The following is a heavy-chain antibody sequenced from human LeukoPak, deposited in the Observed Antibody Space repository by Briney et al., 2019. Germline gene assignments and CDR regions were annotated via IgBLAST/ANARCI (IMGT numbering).Heavy chain of an antibody. D-gene: IGHD3-9*01. CDR1: GYTFTSYG. CDR3: ARASGKLRYFDWIEKYYYYGMDV. V-gene: IGHV1-18*01. J-gene: IGHJ6*02. CDR2: ISAYNGNT. Sequence: ASVKVSCKASGYTFTSYGISWVRQAPGQGLEWMGWISAYNGNTNYAQKLQGRVTMTTDTSTSTAYMELRSLRSDDTAVYYCARASGKLRYFDWIEKYYYYGMDVWGQGTTVTVSS.